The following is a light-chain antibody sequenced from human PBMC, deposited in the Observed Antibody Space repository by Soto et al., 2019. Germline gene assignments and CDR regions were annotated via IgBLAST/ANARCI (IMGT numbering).Light chain of an antibody. CDR3: QHRSDWPRT. Sequence: EIVLTQSPATLSLSPGERATLSCRASQSLSSFLAWYQQRPGQAPRLLIYDASTTATGIPARFSGSGSGTDFTLNISSLEPEDFAVYYCQHRSDWPRTFGQGTKLEIK. CDR1: QSLSSF. J-gene: IGKJ2*01. V-gene: IGKV3-11*01. CDR2: DAS.